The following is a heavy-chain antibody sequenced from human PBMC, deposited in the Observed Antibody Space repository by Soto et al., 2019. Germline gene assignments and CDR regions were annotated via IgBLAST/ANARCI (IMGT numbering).Heavy chain of an antibody. CDR2: ITGSGGGT. Sequence: EVQLLESGGGLVQPGGSLRLSCAASGFTLSNYAMTWVRQAPGKGLEWVSVITGSGGGTYFVDSVKGRFTISRDNSKNTVYLQMNSLRAEDTAVYYCAKRPLTAAGFDYWGQGTLVTVSS. J-gene: IGHJ4*02. CDR3: AKRPLTAAGFDY. V-gene: IGHV3-23*01. CDR1: GFTLSNYA. D-gene: IGHD6-13*01.